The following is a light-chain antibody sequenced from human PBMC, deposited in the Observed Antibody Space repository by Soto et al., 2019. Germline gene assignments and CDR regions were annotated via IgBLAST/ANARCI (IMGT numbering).Light chain of an antibody. V-gene: IGKV1-5*01. CDR2: DAS. CDR1: QSISSW. Sequence: DIQMTQSPSTLSASVGDRVTITCRASQSISSWLAWYQQKPGKAPKLLIYDASSLESGAPSSFSGSGSGTEFTLTISSLQPDDFATYYCQQYNSYSWTFGQGTKVEIK. J-gene: IGKJ1*01. CDR3: QQYNSYSWT.